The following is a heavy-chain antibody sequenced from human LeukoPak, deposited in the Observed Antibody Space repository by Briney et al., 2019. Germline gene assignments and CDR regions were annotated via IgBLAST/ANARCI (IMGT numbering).Heavy chain of an antibody. J-gene: IGHJ4*02. D-gene: IGHD2-21*02. CDR2: IYYSGST. CDR3: ARGGGDYADY. CDR1: GGSISSSSYY. V-gene: IGHV4-39*01. Sequence: SETLSLTCTVSGGSISSSSYYWGWIRQPPGKGLEWIGSIYYSGSTYYNPSLKSRVTISVDTSKNQFSLKLSSVTAADTAVYYCARGGGDYADYWGQGTLVTVSS.